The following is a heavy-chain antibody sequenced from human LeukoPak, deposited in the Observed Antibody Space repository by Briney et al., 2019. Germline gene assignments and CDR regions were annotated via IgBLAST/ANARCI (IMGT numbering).Heavy chain of an antibody. V-gene: IGHV4-39*07. Sequence: SETLSLTCTVSGGSISSSSYYWGWIRQPPGKGLEWIGSIYYSGSTYYNPSLKSRVTISVDTSKNQFSLKLSSVTAADTAVYYCARGPKGVVVVAGKRGWFDPWGQGTLVTVSS. J-gene: IGHJ5*02. D-gene: IGHD2-15*01. CDR2: IYYSGST. CDR1: GGSISSSSYY. CDR3: ARGPKGVVVVAGKRGWFDP.